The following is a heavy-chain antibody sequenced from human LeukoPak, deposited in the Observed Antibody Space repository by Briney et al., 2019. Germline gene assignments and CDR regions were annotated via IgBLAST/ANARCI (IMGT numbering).Heavy chain of an antibody. Sequence: SETLSLTCTVSGDPISGYSDYKWTWIRQPPGKGLEWIGYVYYHGNTNYNPSLRSRVIISVDTSKNQFSLRLSSVTAADTAVYYCAREYSAFDYWGQGALVTVSS. V-gene: IGHV4-61*08. CDR1: GDPISGYSDY. D-gene: IGHD5-18*01. CDR2: VYYHGNT. J-gene: IGHJ4*02. CDR3: AREYSAFDY.